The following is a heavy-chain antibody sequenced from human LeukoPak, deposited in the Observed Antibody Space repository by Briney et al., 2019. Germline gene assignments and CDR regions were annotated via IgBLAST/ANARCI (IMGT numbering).Heavy chain of an antibody. D-gene: IGHD3-3*01. CDR3: ARAHFFGGATPDAFDI. CDR2: IWYDGSNN. J-gene: IGHJ3*02. V-gene: IGHV3-33*01. Sequence: PGRSLRLSCAASGFTFSSYGMHWVRQAPGKGLEWVAVIWYDGSNNYYADSVKGRFTISRDNSKNTLYLQMNSLRAEDTAVYYCARAHFFGGATPDAFDIWGQGTMVTVSS. CDR1: GFTFSSYG.